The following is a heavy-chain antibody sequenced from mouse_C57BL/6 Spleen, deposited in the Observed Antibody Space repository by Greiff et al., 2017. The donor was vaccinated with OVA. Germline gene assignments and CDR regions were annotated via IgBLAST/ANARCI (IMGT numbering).Heavy chain of an antibody. CDR2: INPNNGGT. J-gene: IGHJ4*01. CDR1: GYTFTDYY. Sequence: VQLKQSGPELVKPGASVKISCKASGYTFTDYYMNWVKQSHGKSLEWIGDINPNNGGTSYNQKFKGKATLTVDKSSSTAYMELRSLTSEDSAVYYCAKKMYYGSSYDAMDYWGQGTSVTVSS. CDR3: AKKMYYGSSYDAMDY. V-gene: IGHV1-26*01. D-gene: IGHD1-1*01.